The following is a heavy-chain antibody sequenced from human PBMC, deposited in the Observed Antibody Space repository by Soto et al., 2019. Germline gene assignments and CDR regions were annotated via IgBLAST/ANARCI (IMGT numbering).Heavy chain of an antibody. CDR3: ARDFGEVGATAVYDI. Sequence: LRLSCAASGFSFSLYWMHWVRQAPGKGLVWVSRINGDGSDTSYGDSVKGRFTTSRDNAKNTLYLHMNSLGAEDTAVYYCARDFGEVGATAVYDIWGQGTMVTVSS. J-gene: IGHJ3*02. V-gene: IGHV3-74*01. CDR2: INGDGSDT. CDR1: GFSFSLYW. D-gene: IGHD1-26*01.